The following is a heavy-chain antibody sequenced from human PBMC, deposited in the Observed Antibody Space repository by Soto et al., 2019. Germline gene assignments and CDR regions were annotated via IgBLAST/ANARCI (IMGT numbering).Heavy chain of an antibody. D-gene: IGHD1-7*01. CDR1: GYTFTSYY. CDR3: ARRTGTAPRFDY. V-gene: IGHV1-46*01. CDR2: INPSGGGT. Sequence: ASVKVSCKASGYTFTSYYMHWVRQAPGQGLEWMGIINPSGGGTSYAQKFQGRVTMTRDTSTSTVYMELSSLRSEDTAVYYCARRTGTAPRFDYWGQGTLVTVSS. J-gene: IGHJ4*02.